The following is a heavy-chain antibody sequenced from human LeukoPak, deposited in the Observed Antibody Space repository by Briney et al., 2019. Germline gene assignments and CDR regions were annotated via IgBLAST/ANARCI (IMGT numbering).Heavy chain of an antibody. J-gene: IGHJ4*02. CDR2: IYPGASDT. V-gene: IGHV5-51*01. CDR3: ARMRTWEAPVFDY. Sequence: GESLKISCKGSGYSFTSYCSGWVRQMPGKGLEWMVIIYPGASDTRYSPSFQGQVTISADKSISTAYLQWSSLKASDAAMYYCARMRTWEAPVFDYWGQGTLVTVSS. CDR1: GYSFTSYC. D-gene: IGHD1-26*01.